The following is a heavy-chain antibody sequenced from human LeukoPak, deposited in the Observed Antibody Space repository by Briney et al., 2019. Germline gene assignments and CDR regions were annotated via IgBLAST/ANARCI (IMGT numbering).Heavy chain of an antibody. CDR1: GFTFRSYW. Sequence: GGSLRLSCAASGFTFRSYWMSWVRQAPGKGLEWVANINQGGSVKYYVDSVKGRFTISRDDAKNSLYVQMNSLRDEDTAVYYCARVDYSGWNLEYWGQGTLVTVSS. D-gene: IGHD5-12*01. CDR2: INQGGSVK. J-gene: IGHJ4*02. V-gene: IGHV3-7*01. CDR3: ARVDYSGWNLEY.